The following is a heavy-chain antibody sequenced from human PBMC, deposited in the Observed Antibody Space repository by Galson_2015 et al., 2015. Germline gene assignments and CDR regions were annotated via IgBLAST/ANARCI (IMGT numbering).Heavy chain of an antibody. CDR1: GFAFSTTS. Sequence: SLRLSCAASGFAFSTTSMNWVRQAPGRGLEWVSFISGDSSARYYADSMKGRFAVSRDNAKNSLYLQLNSLRGEDAAVYYCVRDPSYIAGRPGAFDCWGQGTLVTVSS. CDR2: ISGDSSAR. D-gene: IGHD6-6*01. V-gene: IGHV3-48*01. CDR3: VRDPSYIAGRPGAFDC. J-gene: IGHJ4*02.